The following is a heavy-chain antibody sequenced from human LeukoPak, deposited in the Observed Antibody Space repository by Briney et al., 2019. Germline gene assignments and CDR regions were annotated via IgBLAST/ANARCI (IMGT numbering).Heavy chain of an antibody. Sequence: ASVKVSCKASGYTFTGYHIHWVRQAPGQGLEWMGRINPNSGDTNYVQKFQGRVTMTRDTSISTAYMELSRLRSDDTAVYYCARDYCSSTSCLFDYWGQGTLVTVSS. D-gene: IGHD2-2*01. V-gene: IGHV1-2*06. CDR2: INPNSGDT. J-gene: IGHJ4*02. CDR3: ARDYCSSTSCLFDY. CDR1: GYTFTGYH.